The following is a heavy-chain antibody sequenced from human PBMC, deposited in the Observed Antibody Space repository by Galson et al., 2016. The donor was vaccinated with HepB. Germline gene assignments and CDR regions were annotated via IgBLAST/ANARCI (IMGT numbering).Heavy chain of an antibody. CDR1: GFTFGTYA. Sequence: SLRLSCAASGFTFGTYAMNWVRQAPGKGLEWVSFISGSGGSTHYADSVKGRFTISRDNSKNTLYLQMNSLRAEDTAVYYCAKGYYYDSSGDSFDIWGQGTMVTVSS. CDR3: AKGYYYDSSGDSFDI. CDR2: ISGSGGST. D-gene: IGHD3-22*01. J-gene: IGHJ3*02. V-gene: IGHV3-23*01.